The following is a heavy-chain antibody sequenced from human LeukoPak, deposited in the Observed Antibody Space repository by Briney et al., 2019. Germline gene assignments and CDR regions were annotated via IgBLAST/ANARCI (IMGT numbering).Heavy chain of an antibody. CDR3: ARAPIMITFGGVIPDDAFDI. CDR1: GGSISSYY. V-gene: IGHV4-4*07. D-gene: IGHD3-16*02. Sequence: SETLSLTCTVSGGSISSYYWSWIRQPAGKGLEWFGRIYTSGSTNYNPSLKSRVTMSVDTSKNQFSLKLSSVTAADTAVYYCARAPIMITFGGVIPDDAFDIWGQGTMVTVSS. J-gene: IGHJ3*02. CDR2: IYTSGST.